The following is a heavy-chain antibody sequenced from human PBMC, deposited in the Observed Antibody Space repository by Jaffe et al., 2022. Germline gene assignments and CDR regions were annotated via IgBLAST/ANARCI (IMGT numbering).Heavy chain of an antibody. J-gene: IGHJ5*02. Sequence: QVQLQESGPGLVKPSETLSLTCAVSGYSISSGYYWGWIRQPPGKGLEWIGSIYHSGSTYYNPSLKSRVTISVDTSKNQFSLKLSSVTAADTAVYYCARGVGRYGSGSYRPDNWFDPWGQGTLVTVSS. D-gene: IGHD3-10*01. V-gene: IGHV4-38-2*01. CDR3: ARGVGRYGSGSYRPDNWFDP. CDR1: GYSISSGYY. CDR2: IYHSGST.